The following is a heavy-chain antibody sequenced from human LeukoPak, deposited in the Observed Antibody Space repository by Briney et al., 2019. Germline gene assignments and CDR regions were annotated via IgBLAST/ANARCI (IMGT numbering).Heavy chain of an antibody. V-gene: IGHV4-34*01. J-gene: IGHJ4*02. CDR2: INHSGST. D-gene: IGHD3-16*01. Sequence: ETLSLTCAVYGGSFSGYYWSWIRQPPGKGLEWIGEINHSGSTNYNPSLESRVTISVDTSKNQFSLKLSSVTAADTAVYYCARGREPGELDYWGQGTLVTVSS. CDR3: ARGREPGELDY. CDR1: GGSFSGYY.